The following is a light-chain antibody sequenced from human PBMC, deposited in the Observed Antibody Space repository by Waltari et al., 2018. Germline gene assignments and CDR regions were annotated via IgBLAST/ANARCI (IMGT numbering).Light chain of an antibody. CDR2: ETS. CDR3: QQYNSFTGS. CDR1: QNINNW. Sequence: DVQMTQSPSTLSVSVGDRVTITCRASQNINNWLAWYQLKPEKAPKLLIYETSTLDNGVPLRFSGSVSETEFTLTISSLQPDDVGTYYCQQYNSFTGSFGQGTKVEVK. J-gene: IGKJ1*01. V-gene: IGKV1-5*01.